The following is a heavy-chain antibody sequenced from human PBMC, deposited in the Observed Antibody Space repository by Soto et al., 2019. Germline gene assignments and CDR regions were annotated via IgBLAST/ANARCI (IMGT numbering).Heavy chain of an antibody. CDR3: ARYSRVRDDTTDFNGMDV. Sequence: EVQLVESGGGLVKPGGSLRVSCAASGFNFSRFSMNWVRQAPGQGLEWVSSISTRSDHIYYADSVKGRFTISRDNAKNSVYMQMNGLRAEDTAVYYCARYSRVRDDTTDFNGMDVWGQGTTVTVSS. CDR2: ISTRSDHI. CDR1: GFNFSRFS. J-gene: IGHJ6*02. D-gene: IGHD2-21*01. V-gene: IGHV3-21*02.